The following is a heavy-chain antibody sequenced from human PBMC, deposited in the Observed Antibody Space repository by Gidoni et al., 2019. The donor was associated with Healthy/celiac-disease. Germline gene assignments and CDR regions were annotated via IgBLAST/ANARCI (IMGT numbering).Heavy chain of an antibody. D-gene: IGHD6-19*01. Sequence: EVQLVESGEGLVQPGRSLRLSCTASGSTFGDYAMSWFRKAPGKGLEWVGFIRSKVYGGTTEYAASVKGRFTISRDDSKSIAYLQMNSLKTEDTAVYYCTRAALSFGVPASSGGGFDYWGQGTLVTVSS. CDR3: TRAALSFGVPASSGGGFDY. J-gene: IGHJ4*02. CDR1: GSTFGDYA. V-gene: IGHV3-49*03. CDR2: IRSKVYGGTT.